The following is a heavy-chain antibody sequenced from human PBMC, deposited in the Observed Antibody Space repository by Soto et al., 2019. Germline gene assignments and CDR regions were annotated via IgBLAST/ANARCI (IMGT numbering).Heavy chain of an antibody. J-gene: IGHJ6*02. D-gene: IGHD3-16*01. CDR2: IIPIFGTA. CDR3: ARHLGGNRYYYGMDV. CDR1: GGTFSSYA. Sequence: QVQLVQSGAEVKKPGSSVKVSCKASGGTFSSYAISWVRQAPGQGLEWMGGIIPIFGTADYAQKFQGRVTITADDLTTAAYLELSSLRSEDTAVYYCARHLGGNRYYYGMDVWGQGTTVTVSS. V-gene: IGHV1-69*12.